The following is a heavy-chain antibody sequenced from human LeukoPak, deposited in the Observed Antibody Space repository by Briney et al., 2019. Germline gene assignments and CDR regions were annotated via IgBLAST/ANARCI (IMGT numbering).Heavy chain of an antibody. CDR2: ISIDGSRQ. D-gene: IGHD1-1*01. Sequence: GGSLRLSCAASGFRFSNFAMHWVRQAPGKGLEWVAVISIDGSRQHYADSVKGRFTISRDNSNNTLFLQMNSLRAEDTAVYYCAKVRTGHYFDYWGQGTLITVSS. CDR1: GFRFSNFA. CDR3: AKVRTGHYFDY. V-gene: IGHV3-30*04. J-gene: IGHJ4*02.